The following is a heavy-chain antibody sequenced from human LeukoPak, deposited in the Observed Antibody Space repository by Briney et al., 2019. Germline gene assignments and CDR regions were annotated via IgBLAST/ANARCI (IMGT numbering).Heavy chain of an antibody. V-gene: IGHV3-23*01. D-gene: IGHD6-13*01. J-gene: IGHJ4*02. CDR2: ISGSGGST. CDR1: GFTFSSYA. CDR3: AKDRIAAVKFDY. Sequence: GGSLRLSCAASGFTFSSYAMSWVRQAPGKGLEWVSAISGSGGSTYYADSVKGRFTISRDNSKNTLYLQMYSLRAEDTAVYYCAKDRIAAVKFDYWGQGTLVTVSS.